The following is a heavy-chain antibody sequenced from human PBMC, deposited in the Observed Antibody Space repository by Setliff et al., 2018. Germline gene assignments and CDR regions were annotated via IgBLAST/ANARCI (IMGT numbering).Heavy chain of an antibody. CDR1: GASISNYY. CDR3: ARRNFYYDSSGFALYYYYMDV. CDR2: IYSSGST. D-gene: IGHD3-22*01. V-gene: IGHV4-4*08. J-gene: IGHJ6*03. Sequence: SETLSLTCSVSGASISNYYWSWIRQPPGKGLEWIGYIYSSGSTNYNPSLKSRVAISRDTSTNQLSLELRSVTAADTAVYYCARRNFYYDSSGFALYYYYMDVWGKGTTVTV.